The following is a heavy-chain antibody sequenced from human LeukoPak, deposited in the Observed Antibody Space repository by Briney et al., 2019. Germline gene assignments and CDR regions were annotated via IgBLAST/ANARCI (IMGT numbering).Heavy chain of an antibody. CDR1: GFTFSSYW. Sequence: GGSLRLSCAASGFTFSSYWVHWVRQAPGKGLVWVSRINTDGSSTTYADSVKGRFTISRDNAKNTLYLQMNSLRVEDTAMYYCAKAGTQQWLLFVGVYWGQGALVTVSS. CDR2: INTDGSST. CDR3: AKAGTQQWLLFVGVY. V-gene: IGHV3-74*01. J-gene: IGHJ4*02. D-gene: IGHD6-19*01.